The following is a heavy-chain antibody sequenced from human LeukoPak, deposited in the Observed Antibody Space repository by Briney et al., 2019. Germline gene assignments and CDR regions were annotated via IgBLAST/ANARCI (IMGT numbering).Heavy chain of an antibody. CDR3: AELGITMIGGV. J-gene: IGHJ6*04. CDR2: MSFDGDSE. D-gene: IGHD3-10*02. CDR1: GFTFSTYP. Sequence: SGGSLRLSCAASGFTFSTYPMHWVRQAPGKGLEWAAVMSFDGDSEYYSDSVRGRFTVSRDNAKSTLYLQMNSLRPEDTAVYFCAELGITMIGGVWGKGTTVTISS. V-gene: IGHV3-30-3*01.